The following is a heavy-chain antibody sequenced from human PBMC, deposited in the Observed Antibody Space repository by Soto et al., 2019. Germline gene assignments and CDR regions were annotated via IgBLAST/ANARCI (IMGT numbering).Heavy chain of an antibody. Sequence: TRSVTCTSSGGSIKKYFWSWIRQSPGKGLEWMGYVYSTVITHYNPSLKIRLTISVDTSKSHFSLRLTSVTTADTATYYCARADRFGGSRSSLDXGGQAVRVT. D-gene: IGHD2-15*01. J-gene: IGHJ4*02. V-gene: IGHV4-59*01. CDR3: ARADRFGGSRSSLDX. CDR2: VYSTVIT. CDR1: GGSIKKYF.